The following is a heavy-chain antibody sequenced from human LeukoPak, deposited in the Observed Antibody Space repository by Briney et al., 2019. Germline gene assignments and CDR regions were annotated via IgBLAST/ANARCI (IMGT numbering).Heavy chain of an antibody. CDR3: ARGHTYYYGSGTHLQYMDV. CDR1: GGSISSGDYY. J-gene: IGHJ6*03. CDR2: IYYSGST. Sequence: SQTLSLTCTVSGGSISSGDYYWSWIRQPPGKGLEWIGYIYYSGSTYYNPSLKSRVTISVDTSKNQFSLKLSSVTAADTAVYYCARGHTYYYGSGTHLQYMDVWGKGTTLTVSS. V-gene: IGHV4-30-4*08. D-gene: IGHD3-10*01.